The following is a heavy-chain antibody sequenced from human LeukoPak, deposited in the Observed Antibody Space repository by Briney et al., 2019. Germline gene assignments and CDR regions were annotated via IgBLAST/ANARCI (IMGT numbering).Heavy chain of an antibody. D-gene: IGHD2-2*01. CDR1: GLNFSTLN. V-gene: IGHV3-21*01. J-gene: IGHJ4*02. Sequence: LRLSFGGSGLNFSTLNMSWVAEAPGKGLEWVASISLSGRFIYYADSLKGRFTISRDNAKNSVHLQVNSLRAEDTAVYYCAREMLVIPAAVDYWGQGTLVTVSS. CDR3: AREMLVIPAAVDY. CDR2: ISLSGRFI.